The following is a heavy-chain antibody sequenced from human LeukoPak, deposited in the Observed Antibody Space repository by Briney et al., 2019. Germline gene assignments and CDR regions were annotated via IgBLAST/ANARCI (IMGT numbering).Heavy chain of an antibody. D-gene: IGHD4-17*01. CDR1: GYTFSDYY. CDR2: FDPDDGEA. J-gene: IGHJ3*02. CDR3: ARSDYGRPFDI. Sequence: ASVKISCKASGYTFSDYYMHWVQQAPGKWLEWMGRFDPDDGEAAYAEKFQGRISLTADTSAGTAYMELSSLRSEDTAMYYCARSDYGRPFDIWGQGTIVTVSS. V-gene: IGHV1-69-2*01.